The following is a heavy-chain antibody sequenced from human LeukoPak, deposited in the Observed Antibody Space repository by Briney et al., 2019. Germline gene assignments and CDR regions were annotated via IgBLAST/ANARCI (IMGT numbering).Heavy chain of an antibody. Sequence: GGSLRLSCAASGFTFSSYDMHWVRQAPGKGLEWVSAISGSGGSTYYADSVKGRFTISRDNSKNTLYLQMNSLRAEDTAVYYCAKEKESPITTVSYFDYWGQGTLVTVSS. CDR1: GFTFSSYD. D-gene: IGHD4-11*01. J-gene: IGHJ4*02. V-gene: IGHV3-23*01. CDR2: ISGSGGST. CDR3: AKEKESPITTVSYFDY.